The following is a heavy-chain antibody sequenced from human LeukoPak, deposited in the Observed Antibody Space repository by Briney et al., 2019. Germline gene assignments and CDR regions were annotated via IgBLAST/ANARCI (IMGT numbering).Heavy chain of an antibody. V-gene: IGHV4-59*01. J-gene: IGHJ5*02. D-gene: IGHD1-26*01. CDR1: GDSISNYY. CDR3: ARLSGSYYRWFDP. CDR2: IYYSGST. Sequence: SETLSLTCTVSGDSISNYYWSWIRQPPGKGLECIGYIYYSGSTNYNPSLKSRVTISEDTSKNQFSLMLTSVTSEDTAVYYCARLSGSYYRWFDPWGQGTLVTVSS.